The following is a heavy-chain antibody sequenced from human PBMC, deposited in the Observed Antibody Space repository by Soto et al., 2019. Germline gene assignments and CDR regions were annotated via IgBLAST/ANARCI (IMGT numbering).Heavy chain of an antibody. J-gene: IGHJ6*02. D-gene: IGHD6-19*01. CDR3: AKRDSSGWYTIGRGRHNYYYYGMDV. CDR2: ISYDGSNK. Sequence: GGSLRLSCAASGFTFSSYGMHWVRQAPGKGLEWVAVISYDGSNKYYADSVKGRFTISRDNSKNTLYLQMNSLRAEDTAVYYCAKRDSSGWYTIGRGRHNYYYYGMDVWGQGTTVTVSS. V-gene: IGHV3-30*18. CDR1: GFTFSSYG.